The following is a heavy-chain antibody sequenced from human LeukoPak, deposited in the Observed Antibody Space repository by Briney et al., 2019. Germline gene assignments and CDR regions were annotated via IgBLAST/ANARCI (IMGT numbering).Heavy chain of an antibody. D-gene: IGHD3-10*01. CDR1: GYSISNNFY. CDR2: INHSWST. V-gene: IGHV4-38-2*02. Sequence: SETLSLTCTVSGYSISNNFYWAWIRQSPGKGLEWIVSINHSWSTYYNPSLKSRVTISVDTSKNQFSLKLSSVAAADTAVYYCARRNYYGSGSYAFDYWGQGTLVTVSS. CDR3: ARRNYYGSGSYAFDY. J-gene: IGHJ4*02.